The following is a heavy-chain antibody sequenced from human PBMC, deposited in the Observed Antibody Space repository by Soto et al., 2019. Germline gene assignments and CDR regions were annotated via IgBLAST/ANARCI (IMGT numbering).Heavy chain of an antibody. Sequence: GGSLRLSCAASGFTFSSYGMHWVRQAPGKGLEWVTVISYDGSNKNYADSVKGRFTISRDNSKNTLYLQMNSLRAEDTAVYYCTKGNLGYCSGGSCYGVDYWGQGTLVTVS. J-gene: IGHJ4*02. D-gene: IGHD2-15*01. CDR2: ISYDGSNK. V-gene: IGHV3-30*18. CDR1: GFTFSSYG. CDR3: TKGNLGYCSGGSCYGVDY.